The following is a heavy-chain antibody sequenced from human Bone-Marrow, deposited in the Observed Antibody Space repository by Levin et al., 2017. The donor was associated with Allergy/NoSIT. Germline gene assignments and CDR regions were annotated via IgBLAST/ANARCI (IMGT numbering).Heavy chain of an antibody. V-gene: IGHV3-74*01. CDR3: ATDRAYCSNTTCYLPDAFVI. D-gene: IGHD2-2*01. CDR2: INRDGSST. J-gene: IGHJ3*02. CDR1: GFNFSSYW. Sequence: GESLKISCSASGFNFSSYWMHWVRQAPGKGLVWVSRINRDGSSTSYADSVKGRFTISRDNAKNTLYLQMNSLRAEDTAVYYCATDRAYCSNTTCYLPDAFVIWGQGTMVTVSS.